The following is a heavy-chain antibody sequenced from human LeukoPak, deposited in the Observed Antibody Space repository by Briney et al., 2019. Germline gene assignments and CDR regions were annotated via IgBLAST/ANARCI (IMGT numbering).Heavy chain of an antibody. CDR3: ARTNNYAFDI. J-gene: IGHJ3*02. Sequence: GSLRLSCAASGFTFSSYAMSWVRQAPGKGLEWVSIIYSNGNTHYADSVRGRFTISRDNSMNTLYLQMNNLRAEDTAVYYCARTNNYAFDIWGLGTMVTVSS. CDR1: GFTFSSYA. D-gene: IGHD5-24*01. V-gene: IGHV3-53*01. CDR2: IYSNGNT.